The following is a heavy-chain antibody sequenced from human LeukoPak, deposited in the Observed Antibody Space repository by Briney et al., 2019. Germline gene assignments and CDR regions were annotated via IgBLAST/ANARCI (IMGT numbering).Heavy chain of an antibody. D-gene: IGHD5-12*01. V-gene: IGHV3-30*04. CDR3: ARVRGIVATIGYFDY. CDR1: GFTFSNYA. J-gene: IGHJ4*02. CDR2: ISYDGSTK. Sequence: GRSLRLSCAASGFTFSNYAMHWVRQAPGKGLEGVAVISYDGSTKYYADSVKGRFTISRDNSKNTLYLQMNSLRAEDTAAYYCARVRGIVATIGYFDYWGQGTLVTVSS.